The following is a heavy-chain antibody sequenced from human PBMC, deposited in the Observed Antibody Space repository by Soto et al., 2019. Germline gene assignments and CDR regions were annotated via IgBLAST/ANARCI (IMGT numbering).Heavy chain of an antibody. Sequence: EVQLLEYGGGLAQPGGSLRLSCAASGFPFNTYAMSWVRQAPGKGPEWVSAISESGDNAFYADSVQGRFTTSRDNSYNILYLQMNSLRAEDTALYFCAKGGYIYGLDPWGQGTLVTVSS. CDR1: GFPFNTYA. J-gene: IGHJ5*02. CDR3: AKGGYIYGLDP. CDR2: ISESGDNA. D-gene: IGHD5-18*01. V-gene: IGHV3-23*01.